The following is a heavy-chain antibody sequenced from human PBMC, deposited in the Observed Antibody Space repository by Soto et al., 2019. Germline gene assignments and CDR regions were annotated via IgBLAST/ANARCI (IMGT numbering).Heavy chain of an antibody. Sequence: SETLSLTCAVYGGSFSGYYWSWIRQPPGKGLEWIGEINHSGSTNYNPSLKSRVTISVDTSKNQFSLKLSSVTAADTAVYYCARSQYDSSGYHDAFDIWGQGTMVNVSS. D-gene: IGHD3-22*01. CDR3: ARSQYDSSGYHDAFDI. CDR1: GGSFSGYY. V-gene: IGHV4-34*01. J-gene: IGHJ3*02. CDR2: INHSGST.